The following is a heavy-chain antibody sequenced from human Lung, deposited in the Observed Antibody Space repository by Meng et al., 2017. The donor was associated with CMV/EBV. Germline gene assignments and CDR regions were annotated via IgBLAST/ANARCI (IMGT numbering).Heavy chain of an antibody. Sequence: LXCTVSGGSISIYYWSWIRQPPGKGLEWIGYIHHSGNTDYNPSLRSRVTVSLDTSNNQFSLRLRSMTAADTAVYYCARGGTQTSSWAALDYWGQGXLVTVSS. V-gene: IGHV4-59*01. J-gene: IGHJ4*02. CDR3: ARGGTQTSSWAALDY. D-gene: IGHD6-13*01. CDR1: GGSISIYY. CDR2: IHHSGNT.